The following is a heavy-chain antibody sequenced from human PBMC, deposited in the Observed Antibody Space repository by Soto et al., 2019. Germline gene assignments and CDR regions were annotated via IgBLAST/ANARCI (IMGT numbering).Heavy chain of an antibody. CDR3: ARDQIKIFGVVINPPSSP. D-gene: IGHD3-3*01. Sequence: GGSLRLSCAASGFTCSSYGMHWVRQAPGKGLEWVAVISYEGSNKYYADAVKGRFTISRDNSKNTLYLQMNSLRAEDTAVYYCARDQIKIFGVVINPPSSPWGQGTLVTVSS. CDR1: GFTCSSYG. CDR2: ISYEGSNK. V-gene: IGHV3-30*03. J-gene: IGHJ5*02.